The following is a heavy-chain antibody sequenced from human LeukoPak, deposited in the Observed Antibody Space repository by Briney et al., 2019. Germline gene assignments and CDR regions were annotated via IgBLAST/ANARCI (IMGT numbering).Heavy chain of an antibody. Sequence: PGGSLRLSCAASGLTFSSYSMNWVRQAPGKGLEWVSSISSGSTFIYYADAVKGRFTISRDNAKNSLYLQLSSLRAEDTAVYYCAGRSCSNGVCSFDPWGQGTLVIVSS. D-gene: IGHD2-8*01. CDR1: GLTFSSYS. CDR3: AGRSCSNGVCSFDP. CDR2: ISSGSTFI. J-gene: IGHJ5*02. V-gene: IGHV3-21*01.